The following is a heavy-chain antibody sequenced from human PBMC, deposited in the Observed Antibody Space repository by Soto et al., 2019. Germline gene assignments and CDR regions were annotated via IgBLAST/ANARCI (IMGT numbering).Heavy chain of an antibody. J-gene: IGHJ4*02. CDR1: GFTFSDYA. CDR3: AKGEAQSGKLSHRF. V-gene: IGHV3-23*01. Sequence: EVQLLESGGGLVQPGGSLRLSCAASGFTFSDYAMSWVRQAPGKGLEWVSTMTGSSGYTHYADSVKGRFTISRDNSRSTLSLQMNSLRGEDTAVYYCAKGEAQSGKLSHRFWGQGTLVTVSS. D-gene: IGHD5-18*01. CDR2: MTGSSGYT.